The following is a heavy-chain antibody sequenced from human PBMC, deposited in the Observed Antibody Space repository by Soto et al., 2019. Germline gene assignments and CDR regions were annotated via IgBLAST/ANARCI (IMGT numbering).Heavy chain of an antibody. CDR1: GFTFSSYA. CDR2: ISYDGSNK. J-gene: IGHJ6*02. V-gene: IGHV3-30-3*01. Sequence: QVQLVESGGGVVQPGRSLRLSCAASGFTFSSYAMHWVRQAPGKGLEWVAVISYDGSNKYYADSVKGRFTISRDNSKNTLYLQMNSLRAEDTAVYYCARDIAVAFSYYYYGMDVWGQGTTVTVSS. CDR3: ARDIAVAFSYYYYGMDV. D-gene: IGHD6-19*01.